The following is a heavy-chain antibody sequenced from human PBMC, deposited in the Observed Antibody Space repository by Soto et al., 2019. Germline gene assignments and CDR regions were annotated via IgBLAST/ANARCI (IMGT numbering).Heavy chain of an antibody. Sequence: GSLRLSCAASGFTFSDYRLNWVRQAPGKGLEWISYISRSSSTIYYADSVKGRFTMSRDNAKSSLYLQMNSLRAEDTAVYYCAKADFSSTSGGPRAQGTLVTVSS. CDR2: ISRSSSTI. CDR1: GFTFSDYR. J-gene: IGHJ5*02. V-gene: IGHV3-48*01. CDR3: AKADFSSTSGGP.